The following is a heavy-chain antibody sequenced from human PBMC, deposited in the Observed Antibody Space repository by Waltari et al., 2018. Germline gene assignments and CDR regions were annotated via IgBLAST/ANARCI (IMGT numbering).Heavy chain of an antibody. Sequence: QVQLVESGGGVVQPGRSLRLSCAASGFTFSSYGMHWVRQAPGKGLEWVAVIWYDGSNKYYADSVQGRFVISRDNSKKTLYLQMNSLRGEDTGLYYCTRVFPGIGIIGNFDQWGQGAQVTVSS. CDR1: GFTFSSYG. CDR2: IWYDGSNK. CDR3: TRVFPGIGIIGNFDQ. J-gene: IGHJ4*02. V-gene: IGHV3-33*01.